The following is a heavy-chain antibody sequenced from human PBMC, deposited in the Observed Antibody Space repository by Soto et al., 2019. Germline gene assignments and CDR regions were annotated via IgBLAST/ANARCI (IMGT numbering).Heavy chain of an antibody. CDR2: IFPLLAMV. CDR3: AKGDGSGFKS. Sequence: QVHLVQSGAEMKKPGSSVTVSCKVSGGDLRNSGLSWVRQAPGQGLEWMGGIFPLLAMVDYSQKFQGRITISADESARTAYMDLGSLRSEDTDVYYCAKGDGSGFKSWGQGTLVIVSS. D-gene: IGHD5-12*01. CDR1: GGDLRNSG. J-gene: IGHJ4*02. V-gene: IGHV1-69*04.